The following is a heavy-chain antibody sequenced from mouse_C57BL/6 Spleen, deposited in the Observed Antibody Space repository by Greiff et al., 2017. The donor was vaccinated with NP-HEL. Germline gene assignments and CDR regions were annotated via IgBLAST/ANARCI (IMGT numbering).Heavy chain of an antibody. Sequence: EVKVVESGGGLVKPGGSLKLSCAASGFTFSDYGMHWVRQAPEKGLEWVAYISSGSSTIYYADTVKGRFTISRDNAKYTLFLQITSLRSEDTAMYYCARDWDWYFDVWGTGTTVTVSS. CDR1: GFTFSDYG. CDR3: ARDWDWYFDV. J-gene: IGHJ1*03. D-gene: IGHD4-1*01. V-gene: IGHV5-17*01. CDR2: ISSGSSTI.